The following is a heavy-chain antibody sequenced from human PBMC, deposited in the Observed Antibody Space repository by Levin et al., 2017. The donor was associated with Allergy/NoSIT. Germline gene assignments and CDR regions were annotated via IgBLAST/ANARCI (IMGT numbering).Heavy chain of an antibody. CDR3: ARGRRPGSGSPHCSAMDV. J-gene: IGHJ6*02. Sequence: SVKVSCKASGGTFDHYPMNWVRQAPGQGLEWMGAIIPVLHKINYAQRLRGRVTITADDSTGTVYMDLSSLKSEDTAVYYCARGRRPGSGSPHCSAMDVWGQGTTVTVSS. D-gene: IGHD3-10*01. CDR1: GGTFDHYP. V-gene: IGHV1-69*10. CDR2: IIPVLHKI.